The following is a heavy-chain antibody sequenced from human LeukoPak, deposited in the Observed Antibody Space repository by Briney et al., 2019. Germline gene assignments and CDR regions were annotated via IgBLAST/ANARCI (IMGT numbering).Heavy chain of an antibody. V-gene: IGHV3-48*01. D-gene: IGHD2-21*01. Sequence: PGGSLRLSCAASGFTFSSYSMNWVRQAPGKGLEWLSYITSSSSIIYYGDSVKGRFTVSRDNAKNSLYLQMNSLRAEDTAVFFCARGSLGSSTSSDCCPLDYWGQGALVTVSS. J-gene: IGHJ4*02. CDR2: ITSSSSII. CDR1: GFTFSSYS. CDR3: ARGSLGSSTSSDCCPLDY.